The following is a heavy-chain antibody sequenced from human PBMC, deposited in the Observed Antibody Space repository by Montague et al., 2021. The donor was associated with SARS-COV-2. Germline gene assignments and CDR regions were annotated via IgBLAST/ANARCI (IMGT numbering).Heavy chain of an antibody. J-gene: IGHJ4*02. CDR3: AKDFDYYDSSGYFDY. V-gene: IGHV3-9*01. CDR1: GFTFGDHA. Sequence: SLRLSCAVSGFTFGDHAMHWVRQAPGKGPEWISGITWDSGTLGYADSVKGRFTISRDNAKNSLYLQMNSLRVEDTALYYCAKDFDYYDSSGYFDYWGQGTLVTVPS. CDR2: ITWDSGTL. D-gene: IGHD3-22*01.